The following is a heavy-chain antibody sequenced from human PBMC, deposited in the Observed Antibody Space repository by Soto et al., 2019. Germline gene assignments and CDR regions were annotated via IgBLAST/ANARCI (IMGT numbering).Heavy chain of an antibody. D-gene: IGHD1-26*01. CDR2: ITGSGIST. Sequence: EVQLLESGGGLVQPGGSLRLSCAASGFTFRNFAMNWVRQVPGKGLEWVSFITGSGISTYYSESVKGRFTISRDNSKNTVYLQANSLRAEDTALYYCVKQGLGATGSYYYDFWGQGSLVTVSS. CDR1: GFTFRNFA. V-gene: IGHV3-23*01. J-gene: IGHJ4*02. CDR3: VKQGLGATGSYYYDF.